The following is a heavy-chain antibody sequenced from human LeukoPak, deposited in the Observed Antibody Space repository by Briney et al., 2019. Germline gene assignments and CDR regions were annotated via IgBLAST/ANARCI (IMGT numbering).Heavy chain of an antibody. CDR1: GFTFSSYG. CDR2: ISYDGSNK. D-gene: IGHD2-15*01. V-gene: IGHV3-30*18. J-gene: IGHJ4*02. Sequence: GGSLRLSCAASGFTFSSYGMHWVRHAPGKGLEWVAVISYDGSNKYYADSVKGRFTISRDNSKNTLYLQMNSLRAEDTAVYYCAKDLGYCSGGSCYRFDYWGQGTLVTVSS. CDR3: AKDLGYCSGGSCYRFDY.